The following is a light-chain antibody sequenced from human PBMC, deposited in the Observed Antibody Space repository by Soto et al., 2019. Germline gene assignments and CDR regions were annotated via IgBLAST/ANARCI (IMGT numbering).Light chain of an antibody. CDR3: CSYAGSSSLVV. V-gene: IGLV2-23*02. J-gene: IGLJ2*01. CDR1: SSDVGNYNL. CDR2: EVT. Sequence: QSALTQPASVSGSPGQSITISCTGTSSDVGNYNLVSWYQHHPGKAPKLMIYEVTKRPSGVSNRFSGSKSGNTASLTISGLQAEDEADYYCCSYAGSSSLVVFGGGTKVTVL.